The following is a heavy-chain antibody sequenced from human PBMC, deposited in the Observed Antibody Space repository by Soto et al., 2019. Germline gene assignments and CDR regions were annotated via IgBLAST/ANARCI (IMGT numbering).Heavy chain of an antibody. V-gene: IGHV4-59*08. CDR3: ARFILVGATDDAFDI. CDR1: GGSISSYY. J-gene: IGHJ3*02. Sequence: SETLSLTCTVSGGSISSYYWSWIRQPPGKGLEWIGYIYYRGSTNYNPSLKSRVTISVDTSKNQFSLKLSSVTAADTAVYYCARFILVGATDDAFDIWGQGTMVTVSS. D-gene: IGHD1-26*01. CDR2: IYYRGST.